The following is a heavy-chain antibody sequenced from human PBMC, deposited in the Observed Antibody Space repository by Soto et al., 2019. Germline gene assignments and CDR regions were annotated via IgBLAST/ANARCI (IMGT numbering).Heavy chain of an antibody. CDR3: AIAAAGTGEVYYGMDV. CDR2: IYHSGST. D-gene: IGHD6-13*01. J-gene: IGHJ6*02. V-gene: IGHV4-4*02. CDR1: GGSLRSSNW. Sequence: PSETLSLTCAVSGGSLRSSNWWSWVRQPPGKGLEWIGEIYHSGSTNYNPSLKSRVTISVDKSKNQFSLKLSCVTAADTAVYYCAIAAAGTGEVYYGMDVWGQGTTVTVSS.